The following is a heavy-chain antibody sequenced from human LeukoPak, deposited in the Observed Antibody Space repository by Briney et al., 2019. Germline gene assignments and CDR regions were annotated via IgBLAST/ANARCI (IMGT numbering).Heavy chain of an antibody. CDR2: ISSNGGTT. J-gene: IGHJ4*02. V-gene: IGHV3-64D*09. D-gene: IGHD3-22*01. CDR3: VRDPAAYYYDSTFDY. CDR1: GFTFSNHA. Sequence: PGGSLRLSCSASGFTFSNHAMHWVHQAPGKGLEFVTAISSNGGTTYHADSVEGRFAISRDNSKNTLFLQMTFLRIEDTAVYYCVRDPAAYYYDSTFDYWGQGTLVTVSA.